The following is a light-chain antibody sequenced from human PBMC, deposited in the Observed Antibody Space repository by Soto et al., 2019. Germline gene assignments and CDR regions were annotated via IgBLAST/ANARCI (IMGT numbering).Light chain of an antibody. CDR3: QQSYSLPVWT. J-gene: IGKJ1*01. CDR2: AAS. CDR1: HNIAKN. Sequence: DFQPTQSPSSLSASIGDIVTITCLTSHNIAKNLKWYQQKPGKAPKLLLYAASSMQSRVPSRFSGSGSGTDFTLSVSSLQPEDFATYYCQQSYSLPVWTFGQGTKVDI. V-gene: IGKV1-39*01.